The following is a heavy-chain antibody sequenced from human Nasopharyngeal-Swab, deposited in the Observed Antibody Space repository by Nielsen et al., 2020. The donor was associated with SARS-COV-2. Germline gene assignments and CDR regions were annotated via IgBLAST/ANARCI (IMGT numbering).Heavy chain of an antibody. CDR3: TTDPAVIEDSVVVNLDWFDP. Sequence: WIRQPPGKGLEWVGFIRSKAYGGTTEYAASVKGRFTISRDDSKSIAYLQMNSLKTEDTAVYYCTTDPAVIEDSVVVNLDWFDPWGQGTLVTVSS. D-gene: IGHD2-15*01. V-gene: IGHV3-49*02. J-gene: IGHJ5*02. CDR2: IRSKAYGGTT.